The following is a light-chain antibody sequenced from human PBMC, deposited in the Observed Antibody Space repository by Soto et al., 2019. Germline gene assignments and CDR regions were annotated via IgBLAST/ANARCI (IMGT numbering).Light chain of an antibody. CDR3: GSYTSFSILYV. Sequence: QSALTQPASVSGSPGQSITISCTGTSSDVGGYNYVSWYQHHPGKAPNVMIYEVSNRPSGVSNRFSGSKSGNTASLTISGLQAEDEADYYCGSYTSFSILYVFGTGTKLTVL. CDR2: EVS. CDR1: SSDVGGYNY. V-gene: IGLV2-14*01. J-gene: IGLJ1*01.